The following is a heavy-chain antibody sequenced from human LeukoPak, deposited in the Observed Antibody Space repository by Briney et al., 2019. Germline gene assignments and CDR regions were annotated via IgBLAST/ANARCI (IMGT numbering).Heavy chain of an antibody. CDR2: IRSKAYGGTT. Sequence: AGGALELSCSASGFHFGGYAISWVRPAPGEGLEGVGFIRSKAYGGTTEFAASVKGRFTISRDDSKSIAYLQMNSLKTEDTAVYYCTRDTYYDFWSGYYTGLLGYYYGMDVWGQGTTVTVSS. CDR3: TRDTYYDFWSGYYTGLLGYYYGMDV. J-gene: IGHJ6*02. CDR1: GFHFGGYA. D-gene: IGHD3-3*01. V-gene: IGHV3-49*04.